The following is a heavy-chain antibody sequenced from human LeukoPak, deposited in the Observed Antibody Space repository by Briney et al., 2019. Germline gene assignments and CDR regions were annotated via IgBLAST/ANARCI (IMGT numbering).Heavy chain of an antibody. Sequence: GESLKISCKGSGYSFTSYWIGWVRQMPGKGLEWMGIIHPGDSDTRYSPSFQGQVTISVDKSISTAYLQWSSLKASDSAMYYCARQEEDYGSGNYFFDFWGQGTLVTVSS. CDR2: IHPGDSDT. V-gene: IGHV5-51*01. CDR1: GYSFTSYW. D-gene: IGHD3-10*01. J-gene: IGHJ4*02. CDR3: ARQEEDYGSGNYFFDF.